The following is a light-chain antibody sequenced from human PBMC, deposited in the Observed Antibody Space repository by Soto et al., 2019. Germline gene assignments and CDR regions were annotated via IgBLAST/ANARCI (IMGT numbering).Light chain of an antibody. V-gene: IGKV3D-15*01. CDR2: DAS. Sequence: IVWTQSTATLSLSHGERATLTCRASQSVSHFLAWYQQKPGQPPRLLIYDASTRATGIPARFSGSQSGTEFTLTISSLLSEDFAVYSCQQYNNWPLTFGGGTNVDIK. J-gene: IGKJ4*01. CDR1: QSVSHF. CDR3: QQYNNWPLT.